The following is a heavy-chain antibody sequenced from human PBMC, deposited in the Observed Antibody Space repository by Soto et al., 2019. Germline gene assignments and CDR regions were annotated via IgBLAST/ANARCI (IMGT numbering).Heavy chain of an antibody. CDR1: GGSISSGDYY. V-gene: IGHV4-30-4*01. CDR2: IYYSGST. Sequence: QVQLQESGPGLVKPSQTLSLTCTVSGGSISSGDYYWSWIRQPPGKGLEWIGYIYYSGSTYYNPSLKSRVIISVDTSKHHFSLKLSSVTAAHTAVYYCASEDIVVVVYAYWGQGTLVTVSS. D-gene: IGHD2-8*02. CDR3: ASEDIVVVVYAY. J-gene: IGHJ4*02.